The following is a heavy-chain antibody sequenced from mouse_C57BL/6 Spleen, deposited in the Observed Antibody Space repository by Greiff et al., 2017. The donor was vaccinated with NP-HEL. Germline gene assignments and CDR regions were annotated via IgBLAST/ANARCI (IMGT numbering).Heavy chain of an antibody. Sequence: VQLQQSGAELVRPGTSVKVSCKASGYAFTNYLIEWVKQRPGQGLEWIGVINPGSGGTNYNEKFKGKATLTADKSSSTAYMQLSSLTSEDSAVYFCARGTTGPYAMDYWGQGTSVTVSS. D-gene: IGHD1-1*01. V-gene: IGHV1-54*01. CDR1: GYAFTNYL. CDR2: INPGSGGT. J-gene: IGHJ4*01. CDR3: ARGTTGPYAMDY.